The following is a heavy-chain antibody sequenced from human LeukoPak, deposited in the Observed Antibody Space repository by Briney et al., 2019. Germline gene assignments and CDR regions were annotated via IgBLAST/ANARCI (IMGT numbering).Heavy chain of an antibody. D-gene: IGHD3-22*01. CDR2: INHSGST. CDR3: ARTKQDTYYYDSSGYYSAFDI. V-gene: IGHV4-34*01. CDR1: GGSFSGYY. J-gene: IGHJ3*02. Sequence: SETLSLTCAVYGGSFSGYYWSWIRQPPGKGLEWIGEINHSGSTNYNPSLKSRVTISVDTSKNQFSLKLSSVTAADTAVYYCARTKQDTYYYDSSGYYSAFDIWGQGTMVTVSS.